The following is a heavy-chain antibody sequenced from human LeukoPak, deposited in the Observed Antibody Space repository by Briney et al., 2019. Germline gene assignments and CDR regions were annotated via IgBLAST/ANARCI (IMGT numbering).Heavy chain of an antibody. CDR1: GFTFSSYE. CDR2: ISSSGSTI. D-gene: IGHD6-13*01. V-gene: IGHV3-48*03. CDR3: ARDGIAAAGRGWNYYYYMDV. Sequence: PGGSLRLSCAASGFTFSSYEMNWVRQAPGKGLEWVSYISSSGSTIYYADSVKGRFTISRDNAKNSLYLQMNSLRAEDTAVYYCARDGIAAAGRGWNYYYYMDVWGKGTTVTISS. J-gene: IGHJ6*03.